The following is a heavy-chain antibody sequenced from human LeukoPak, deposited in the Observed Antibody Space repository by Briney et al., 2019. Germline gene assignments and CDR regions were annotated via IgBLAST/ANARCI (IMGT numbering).Heavy chain of an antibody. J-gene: IGHJ4*02. CDR1: GFTFSSYS. CDR2: ISSSSSYI. D-gene: IGHD6-19*01. V-gene: IGHV3-21*01. Sequence: GGSLRLSCAASGFTFSSYSMNWVRQAPGRGREWVLSISSSSSYIYYADSVKGRFTISRDNAKNSLYLQMNSLRAEDTAVYYCASQYSSGWYRTDYWGQGTLVTVSS. CDR3: ASQYSSGWYRTDY.